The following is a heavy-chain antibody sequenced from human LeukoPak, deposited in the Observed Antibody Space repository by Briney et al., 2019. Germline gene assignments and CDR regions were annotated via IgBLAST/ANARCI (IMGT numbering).Heavy chain of an antibody. CDR2: TSGSGGST. CDR3: AKDSGDIVAPFDY. V-gene: IGHV3-23*01. J-gene: IGHJ4*02. CDR1: GFTFSGYG. D-gene: IGHD2-21*01. Sequence: GGSLRLSCAASGFTFSGYGMSWVGQAPGKGLEWVSGTSGSGGSTYYADSVKGRFTISRDNSKNTLYLQMNSLRAEDTAVYYCAKDSGDIVAPFDYWGQGTLVTVSS.